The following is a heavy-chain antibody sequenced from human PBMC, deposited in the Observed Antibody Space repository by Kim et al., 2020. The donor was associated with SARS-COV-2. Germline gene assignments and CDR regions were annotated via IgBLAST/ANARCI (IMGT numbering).Heavy chain of an antibody. CDR1: GGSFSGYY. Sequence: SETLSLTCAVYGGSFSGYYWSWIRQPPGKGLEWIGEIKHSGSTNYNPSLKSRVTISVDTSKNQFSLKLSSVTAADTAVYYCAGAHTYYDYVWGSYRYWTPSFDYWGQGTLVTVSS. CDR2: IKHSGST. V-gene: IGHV4-34*01. D-gene: IGHD3-16*02. CDR3: AGAHTYYDYVWGSYRYWTPSFDY. J-gene: IGHJ4*02.